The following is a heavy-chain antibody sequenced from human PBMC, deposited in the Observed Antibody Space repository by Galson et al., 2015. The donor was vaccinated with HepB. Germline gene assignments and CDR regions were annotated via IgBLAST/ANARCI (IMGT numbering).Heavy chain of an antibody. CDR3: ARNYDFWSGYYPFDY. Sequence: SVKVSCKASGYTFTSYAMHWVRQAPGQRLEWMGWINAGNGNTKYSQKFQGRVTITRDTSASTAYMELSSLRSEDTAVCYCARNYDFWSGYYPFDYWGQGTLVTVSS. CDR2: INAGNGNT. CDR1: GYTFTSYA. D-gene: IGHD3-3*01. V-gene: IGHV1-3*01. J-gene: IGHJ4*02.